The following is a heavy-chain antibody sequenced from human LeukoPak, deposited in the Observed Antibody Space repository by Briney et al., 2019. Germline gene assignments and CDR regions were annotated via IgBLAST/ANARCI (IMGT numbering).Heavy chain of an antibody. CDR2: MNHLLTT. CDR1: GGSLSDYC. J-gene: IGHJ4*02. Sequence: SETLSLTCDVYGGSLSDYCWSWIRQTPGKGVEWIGHMNHLLTTTYNPSLDSRVTISVDTSKNHFSLQLRSVPAAHTALYYCATLRSWSPDYFYHWGPGTLVTVSS. CDR3: ATLRSWSPDYFYH. V-gene: IGHV4-34*01. D-gene: IGHD1-26*01.